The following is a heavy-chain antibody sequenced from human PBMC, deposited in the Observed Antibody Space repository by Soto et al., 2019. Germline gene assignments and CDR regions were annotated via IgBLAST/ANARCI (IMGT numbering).Heavy chain of an antibody. J-gene: IGHJ4*02. Sequence: QVQLVESGGGVVQPGRSLRLSSAASRFTFSSYGMHWVRQAPGKGLEWVAVISYDGSNKYYADSVKGRFTISRDNSKNTLYLQMNSLRAEDTAVYYCAKETYSGPLDYWGQGTLVTVSS. CDR1: RFTFSSYG. CDR2: ISYDGSNK. CDR3: AKETYSGPLDY. D-gene: IGHD2-15*01. V-gene: IGHV3-30*18.